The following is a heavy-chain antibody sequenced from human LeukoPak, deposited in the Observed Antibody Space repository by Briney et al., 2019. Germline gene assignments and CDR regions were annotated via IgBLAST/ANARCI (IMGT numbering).Heavy chain of an antibody. D-gene: IGHD4-17*01. J-gene: IGHJ4*02. Sequence: GASVRVSCKASGYTFTGYYMHGVRQAPGQGLEGVVCINPNRAGTNYAQKFQGRVTMTRDTSISTAYKELSRLRSDDTAVYYCARDAPIGEPNWGQGTLVTVSS. V-gene: IGHV1-2*02. CDR3: ARDAPIGEPN. CDR1: GYTFTGYY. CDR2: INPNRAGT.